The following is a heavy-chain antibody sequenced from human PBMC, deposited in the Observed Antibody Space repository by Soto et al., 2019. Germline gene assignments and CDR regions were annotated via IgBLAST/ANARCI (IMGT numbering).Heavy chain of an antibody. Sequence: ASVKVSCKTSGYIFTTNAISWVRQAPGQGLEWMGWISAHNGNTNYAQKFQGRVTMTTDTSTNTDYMELRSLGSDDMAVYYCARDPTDGSGWYSDSWGQGTLVTVPQ. CDR1: GYIFTTNA. V-gene: IGHV1-18*03. CDR2: ISAHNGNT. D-gene: IGHD6-19*01. J-gene: IGHJ4*02. CDR3: ARDPTDGSGWYSDS.